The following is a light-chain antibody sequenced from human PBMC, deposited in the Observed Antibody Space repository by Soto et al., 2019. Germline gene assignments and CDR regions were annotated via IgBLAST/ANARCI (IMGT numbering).Light chain of an antibody. Sequence: DIVMTQSPDSLTLSLGERATINCKSSQSVVYSSNNKNYLAWYQRKPGQPPKLLIYWASTRDSGVPDRFSGSGSERDFTLTISSLQAEDVAVYYCQQFYSTPWTFGLGTKVEIK. CDR1: QSVVYSSNNKNY. CDR3: QQFYSTPWT. V-gene: IGKV4-1*01. J-gene: IGKJ1*01. CDR2: WAS.